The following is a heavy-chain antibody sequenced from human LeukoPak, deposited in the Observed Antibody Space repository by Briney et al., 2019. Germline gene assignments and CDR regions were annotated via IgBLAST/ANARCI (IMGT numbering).Heavy chain of an antibody. CDR1: GYSFTSYW. J-gene: IGHJ6*03. CDR3: ARQLGPRGYYYYMDV. V-gene: IGHV5-51*01. CDR2: IYPGDSDT. D-gene: IGHD3-16*01. Sequence: GESLKISCKGSGYSFTSYWIGWVRQMPGKGLEWMGIIYPGDSDTRYSPSFQGQVTISADKSISTAYLQWSSLKASDTATYYCARQLGPRGYYYYMDVWGKGTTVTVSS.